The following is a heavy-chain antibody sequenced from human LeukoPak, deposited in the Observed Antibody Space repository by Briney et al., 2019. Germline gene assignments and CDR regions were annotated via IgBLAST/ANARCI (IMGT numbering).Heavy chain of an antibody. CDR2: ISWNSGSI. J-gene: IGHJ4*02. CDR1: GFTFDDYA. Sequence: QPGRSLRLSCAASGFTFDDYAMHWVRQAPGKGLEWVSGISWNSGSIGYADSVKGRFTISRDNAQNSLYLQMNSLRAEDTALYYCAKDIHYNIVRGVIPDYWGQGTLVTVSS. CDR3: AKDIHYNIVRGVIPDY. V-gene: IGHV3-9*01. D-gene: IGHD3-10*01.